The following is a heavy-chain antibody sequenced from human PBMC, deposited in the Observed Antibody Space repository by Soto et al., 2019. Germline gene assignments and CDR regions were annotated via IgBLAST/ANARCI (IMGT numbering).Heavy chain of an antibody. CDR1: GFTFSSYG. D-gene: IGHD2-15*01. Sequence: QVQLVESGGGVVQPGRSLRLSCAASGFTFSSYGMHWVRQAPGKGLEWVAVISYDGSNKYYADSVKGRFTISRDNSKNTMYLQRNSRRAEDTAVYYCAKRQYCSGGSCCYYYYGMDVWGQGSTVTVSS. CDR2: ISYDGSNK. J-gene: IGHJ6*02. CDR3: AKRQYCSGGSCCYYYYGMDV. V-gene: IGHV3-30*18.